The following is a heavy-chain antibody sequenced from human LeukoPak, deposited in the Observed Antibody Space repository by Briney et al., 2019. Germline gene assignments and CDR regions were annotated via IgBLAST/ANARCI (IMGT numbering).Heavy chain of an antibody. CDR3: AKDQCSGGTCYSMAYFDY. CDR2: VSGNNAHT. D-gene: IGHD2-15*01. CDR1: GYTFTNYG. J-gene: IGHJ4*02. V-gene: IGHV1-18*01. Sequence: SLKVSCKASGYTFTNYGISWVRQAPGQGLEWMGWVSGNNAHTNYAQNFQGRVTMTTDTSTSTAYMELRSLTSDDTAVYYCAKDQCSGGTCYSMAYFDYWGQGTQVTVSS.